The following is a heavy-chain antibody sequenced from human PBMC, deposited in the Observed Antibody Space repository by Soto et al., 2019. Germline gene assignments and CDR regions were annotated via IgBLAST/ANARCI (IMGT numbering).Heavy chain of an antibody. CDR3: ARDHRAEVSRHSWFDP. CDR2: IIPIFGTA. CDR1: GGTFSSYA. J-gene: IGHJ5*02. Sequence: SVKVSCKASGGTFSSYASSWVRQAPGQGLEWMGGIIPIFGTANYAQKFQGRVTITADKSTSTAYMELSSLRSEDTAVYYCARDHRAEVSRHSWFDPLGQGILVTVSS. D-gene: IGHD3-10*01. V-gene: IGHV1-69*06.